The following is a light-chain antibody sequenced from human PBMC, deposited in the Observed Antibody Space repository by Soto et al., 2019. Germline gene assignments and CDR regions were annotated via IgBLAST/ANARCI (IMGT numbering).Light chain of an antibody. CDR1: QSVSSN. J-gene: IGKJ1*01. CDR2: GAS. CDR3: QQDNSWPRT. Sequence: EIVMTQSPATLSVSPGERATLSCRASQSVSSNFAWYQQKPGQAPRLLIYGASTRATGFPARFSGSGSGTEFTLTISSLQSEDFAVYYCQQDNSWPRTFGQGTKVEIK. V-gene: IGKV3-15*01.